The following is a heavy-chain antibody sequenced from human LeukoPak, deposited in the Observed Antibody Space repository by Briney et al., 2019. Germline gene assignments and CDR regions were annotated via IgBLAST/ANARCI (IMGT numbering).Heavy chain of an antibody. D-gene: IGHD3-3*01. J-gene: IGHJ4*02. CDR2: INPNSGGT. V-gene: IGHV1-2*06. Sequence: ALVKVSCKASGYTFTGYFMHWVRQAPGQGVEWMGRINPNSGGTNYAQKFQGRVTMTRDTSISTAYMELSRLRSDDTAVYYCARRGVVRPFDYWGQGTLVTVSS. CDR3: ARRGVVRPFDY. CDR1: GYTFTGYF.